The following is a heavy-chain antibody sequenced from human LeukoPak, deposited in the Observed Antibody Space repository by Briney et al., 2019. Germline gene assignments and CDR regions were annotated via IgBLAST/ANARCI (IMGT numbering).Heavy chain of an antibody. CDR2: ISGSGGST. CDR1: GFTFSSYA. V-gene: IGHV3-23*01. CDR3: ARANHFDYYDSSGYYGIDY. Sequence: PGGSLRLSCAASGFTFSSYAMSWVCQAPGKGLEWVSAISGSGGSTYYADSVKGRFTISRDNSKNTLYLQMNSLRAEDTAVYYCARANHFDYYDSSGYYGIDYWGQGTLVTVSS. D-gene: IGHD3-22*01. J-gene: IGHJ4*02.